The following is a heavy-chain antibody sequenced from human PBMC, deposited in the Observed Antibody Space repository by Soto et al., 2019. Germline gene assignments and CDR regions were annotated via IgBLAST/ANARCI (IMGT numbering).Heavy chain of an antibody. Sequence: KTSETLSLTCVVSGASLSTSNWWSWVRQPPGKGLEWIGEIYHTGSASYSPSLKSRVSMSIDKSKNQFSLRLTDVTAADTAKYYCARGPRSGSYSVDGFEVWGQGTVVTVSS. J-gene: IGHJ3*01. CDR2: IYHTGSA. D-gene: IGHD1-26*01. V-gene: IGHV4-4*02. CDR3: ARGPRSGSYSVDGFEV. CDR1: GASLSTSNW.